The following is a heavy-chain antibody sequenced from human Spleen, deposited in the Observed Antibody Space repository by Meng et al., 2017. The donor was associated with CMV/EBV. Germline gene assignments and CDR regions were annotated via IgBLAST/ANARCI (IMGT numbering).Heavy chain of an antibody. CDR3: ARSNPGQDAFDI. Sequence: SETLSLTCAVYGGSFSGYYWSWIRQPPGKGLEWIGYIYYSGSTNYNPSLKSRVTISVDTSKNQFSLKLSSVTAADTAVYYCARSNPGQDAFDIWGQGTMVTVSS. CDR1: GGSFSGYY. CDR2: IYYSGST. V-gene: IGHV4-59*01. J-gene: IGHJ3*02.